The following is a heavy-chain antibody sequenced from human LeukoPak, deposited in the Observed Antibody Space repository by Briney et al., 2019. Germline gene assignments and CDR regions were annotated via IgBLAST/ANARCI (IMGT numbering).Heavy chain of an antibody. CDR3: ARDFKDYYDSSGSAPFDY. J-gene: IGHJ4*02. Sequence: GGSLRLSCAASGFTFSSYWMSWVRQAPGKGLEWVANIKQDGSEKYYVDSAKGRFTISRDNAKNSLYLQMNSLRAEDTAVYYCARDFKDYYDSSGSAPFDYWGQGTLVTVSS. D-gene: IGHD3-22*01. CDR2: IKQDGSEK. V-gene: IGHV3-7*01. CDR1: GFTFSSYW.